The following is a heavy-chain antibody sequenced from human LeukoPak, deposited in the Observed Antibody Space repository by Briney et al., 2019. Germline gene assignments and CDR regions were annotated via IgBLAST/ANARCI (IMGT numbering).Heavy chain of an antibody. Sequence: GGSLRLSCAASGFTFSSYWMHWVRQAPGKGLVWVSRINSDGSSTSYADSVKGRFTISRDNAKNTLYLQMNSLRAEDTAVYYCAREGGDYYGSGSQFDSWGQGTLVTVSS. CDR3: AREGGDYYGSGSQFDS. D-gene: IGHD3-10*01. CDR1: GFTFSSYW. CDR2: INSDGSST. J-gene: IGHJ5*01. V-gene: IGHV3-74*01.